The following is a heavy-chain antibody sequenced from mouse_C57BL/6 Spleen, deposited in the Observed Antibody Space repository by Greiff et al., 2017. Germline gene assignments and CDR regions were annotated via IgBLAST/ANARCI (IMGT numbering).Heavy chain of an antibody. CDR2: IYPRSGNT. CDR1: GYTFTSYG. CDR3: ANSNFSTEYFDV. Sequence: QVQLKQSGAELARPGASVKLSCKASGYTFTSYGISWVKQRTGQGLEWIGEIYPRSGNTYYNEKFKGKATLTADKSSSTAYMQLRSLTSEDSAVYFCANSNFSTEYFDVWGTGTTVTVSS. V-gene: IGHV1-81*01. D-gene: IGHD2-5*01. J-gene: IGHJ1*03.